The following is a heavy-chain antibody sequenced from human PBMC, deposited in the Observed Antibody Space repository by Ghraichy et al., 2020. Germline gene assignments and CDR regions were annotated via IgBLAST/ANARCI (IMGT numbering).Heavy chain of an antibody. Sequence: SETLSLTCTVSGGSISSSSYYWGWIRQPPGKGLEWIGSIYYSGSTYYNPSLKSRVTISVDTSKNQFSLKLSSVTAADTAVYYCARAKGVVVIQRVGYFDYWGQGTLVTVSS. CDR3: ARAKGVVVIQRVGYFDY. V-gene: IGHV4-39*01. D-gene: IGHD3-22*01. J-gene: IGHJ4*02. CDR1: GGSISSSSYY. CDR2: IYYSGST.